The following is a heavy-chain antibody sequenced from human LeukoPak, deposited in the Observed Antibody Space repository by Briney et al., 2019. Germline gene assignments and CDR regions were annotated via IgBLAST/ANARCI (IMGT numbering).Heavy chain of an antibody. D-gene: IGHD1-26*01. J-gene: IGHJ4*02. V-gene: IGHV3-23*01. CDR2: ISGSGGYI. CDR1: GFTFRIYA. Sequence: TGGSLRLSCAASGFTFRIYAMTWVRQAPGKGLEWVSGISGSGGYIYSADSVKGRFAISRDNSKNTVYLQMNSLRVEDTAVYYCARATSGSYYYFDYWGQGTLATVSS. CDR3: ARATSGSYYYFDY.